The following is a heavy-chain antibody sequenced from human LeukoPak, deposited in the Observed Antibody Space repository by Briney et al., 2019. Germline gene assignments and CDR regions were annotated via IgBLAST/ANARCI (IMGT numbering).Heavy chain of an antibody. CDR2: ISAYNGNT. Sequence: ASVKVSCKASGYTFTSYGISWVRQAPGQGLEWMGWISAYNGNTNYAQKLQGRVTMTTDTSTSTAYMELRSLRSDDTAVYYCARAYYDSSGYTVYYYYYGMGVWGQGTTVTVSS. D-gene: IGHD3-22*01. V-gene: IGHV1-18*01. CDR1: GYTFTSYG. J-gene: IGHJ6*02. CDR3: ARAYYDSSGYTVYYYYYGMGV.